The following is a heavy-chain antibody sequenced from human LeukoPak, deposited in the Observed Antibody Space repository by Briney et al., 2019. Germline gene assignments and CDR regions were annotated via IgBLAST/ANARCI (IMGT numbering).Heavy chain of an antibody. Sequence: SVKVSCKASGGTFSSYAISWVRQAPGQGLEWMGGIIPIFGTANYAQKFQGRVTITADESTSTAYMELSSLRSEDTAVYYCASSRGDEYDSSGSFDYWGQGTLVTVSS. CDR2: IIPIFGTA. V-gene: IGHV1-69*13. CDR3: ASSRGDEYDSSGSFDY. CDR1: GGTFSSYA. D-gene: IGHD3-22*01. J-gene: IGHJ4*02.